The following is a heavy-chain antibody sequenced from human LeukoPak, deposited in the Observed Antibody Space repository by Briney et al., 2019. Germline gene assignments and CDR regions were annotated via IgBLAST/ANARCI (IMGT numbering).Heavy chain of an antibody. Sequence: SETLSLTCAVYGGSFSGYYWSWIRQPPGKGLEWIGEINHSGSTSYNPSLKSRVTISVDTSKNQFSLKLSSVTAADTAVYYCARGLVPGWYFDYWGQGTLVTVSS. D-gene: IGHD2-8*01. CDR1: GGSFSGYY. V-gene: IGHV4-34*01. CDR2: INHSGST. J-gene: IGHJ4*02. CDR3: ARGLVPGWYFDY.